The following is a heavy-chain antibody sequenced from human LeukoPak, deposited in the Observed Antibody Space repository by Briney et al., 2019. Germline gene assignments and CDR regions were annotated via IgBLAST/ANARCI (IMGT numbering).Heavy chain of an antibody. CDR1: GSTFSNYA. D-gene: IGHD2-2*01. CDR3: ARELGYCSSTSCPKYYYGMDV. V-gene: IGHV3-30-3*01. Sequence: PGRSLRLSCAASGSTFSNYAMHWVRQAPGKGLEWVAVISNDGSNKYYADSVKGRFTISRDNSKNTLYLQMNSLRAEYTAVYYCARELGYCSSTSCPKYYYGMDVWGQGTTVTVPS. CDR2: ISNDGSNK. J-gene: IGHJ6*02.